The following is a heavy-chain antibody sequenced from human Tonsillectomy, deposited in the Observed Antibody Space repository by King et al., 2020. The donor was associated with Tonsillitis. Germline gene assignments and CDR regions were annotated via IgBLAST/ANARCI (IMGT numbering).Heavy chain of an antibody. V-gene: IGHV1-69*01. J-gene: IGHJ4*02. Sequence: QWQLVQSGAEVKNPGSSVKVSCKSSGGIFSSYAFSWVRQAPGQGLEWMGGIIPLFGTPHYAQKFQGRVTITANASTSTAYMELSSLRSEDTAVYYCATDSMSTPGQWGQGTLVSVPS. D-gene: IGHD2-15*01. CDR3: ATDSMSTPGQ. CDR2: IIPLFGTP. CDR1: GGIFSSYA.